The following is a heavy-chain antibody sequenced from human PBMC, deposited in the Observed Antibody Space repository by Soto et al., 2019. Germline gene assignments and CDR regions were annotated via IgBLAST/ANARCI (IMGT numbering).Heavy chain of an antibody. Sequence: EVQLVESGGGLVQPGRSLRLSCAASGFTFDDYAMHWVRQAPGKGLEWVSGISWNSGSIGYADSVKGRFTISRDNAKNSLYLQMNSLRAEDTALYYCAKVVVAATYWEDAFDIWGQGTMVTVSS. D-gene: IGHD2-15*01. J-gene: IGHJ3*02. CDR1: GFTFDDYA. V-gene: IGHV3-9*01. CDR2: ISWNSGSI. CDR3: AKVVVAATYWEDAFDI.